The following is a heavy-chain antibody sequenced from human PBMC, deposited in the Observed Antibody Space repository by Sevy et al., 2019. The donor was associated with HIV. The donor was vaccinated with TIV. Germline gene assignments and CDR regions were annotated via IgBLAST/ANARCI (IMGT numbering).Heavy chain of an antibody. V-gene: IGHV4-61*01. CDR3: ARVQGWEAYFDY. CDR1: GGSVSRGSYY. J-gene: IGHJ4*02. Sequence: SETLSLTCTVSGGSVSRGSYYWSWIRQPPGKGLEWIGYIYYSGSTNYNPSLKSRVTISVDTSKNQFSLKLSSVTAADTAVYYCARVQGWEAYFDYWGQGTLVTVSS. CDR2: IYYSGST. D-gene: IGHD1-26*01.